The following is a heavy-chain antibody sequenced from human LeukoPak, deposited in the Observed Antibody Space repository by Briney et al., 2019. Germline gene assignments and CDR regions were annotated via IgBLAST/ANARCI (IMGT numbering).Heavy chain of an antibody. J-gene: IGHJ4*02. CDR2: IIPILGIA. D-gene: IGHD3-22*01. CDR3: ARSNTDYYDSSGYWYYFDY. CDR1: GGTFSSYA. V-gene: IGHV1-69*04. Sequence: GASVKVSCKASGGTFSSYAISWVRQAPGQGLEWMGRIIPILGIANYAQKFQGRVTITADKSTSTAYMELSSLRSEDTAVYYCARSNTDYYDSSGYWYYFDYWGQGTLVTASS.